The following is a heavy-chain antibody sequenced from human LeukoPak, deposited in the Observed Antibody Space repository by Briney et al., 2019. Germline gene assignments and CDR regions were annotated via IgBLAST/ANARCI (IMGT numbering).Heavy chain of an antibody. D-gene: IGHD3-16*01. CDR3: ARDTFRVFNY. CDR1: GFTFDAYA. J-gene: IGHJ4*02. CDR2: ISWNNNNI. V-gene: IGHV3-9*01. Sequence: GGSLRLSCTASGFTFDAYAMHWVRQAPGKGLEWVSGISWNNNNIGYVDSVKGRFTISRDNAKNSLYLQMNSLRAEDTAVYYCARDTFRVFNYWGQGTLVTVSS.